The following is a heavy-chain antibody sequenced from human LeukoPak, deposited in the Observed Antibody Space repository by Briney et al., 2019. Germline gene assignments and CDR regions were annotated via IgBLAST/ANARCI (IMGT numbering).Heavy chain of an antibody. CDR1: RGPISGYY. Sequence: SGTLSLTCTASRGPISGYYWSWIRQPPGKGLEWIGFISYSGSTNYNPSLKSRVVLSVDTSKNQFSLRLSSVAAADTAVYYCARGRYTLDYWGQGTLVTVSS. D-gene: IGHD2-2*02. V-gene: IGHV4-59*01. CDR3: ARGRYTLDY. CDR2: ISYSGST. J-gene: IGHJ4*02.